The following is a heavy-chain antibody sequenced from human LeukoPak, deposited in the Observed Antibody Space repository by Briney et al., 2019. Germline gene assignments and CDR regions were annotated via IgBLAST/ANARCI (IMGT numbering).Heavy chain of an antibody. CDR3: ARIGRIVARDY. D-gene: IGHD6-6*01. V-gene: IGHV4-34*01. CDR1: GGSFSGYY. Sequence: SETLSLTCAVYGGSFSGYYWSWIRQPPGKGLEWIGEINHSGSTNYNPSLKSRVTISVDTSKNQFSLKLSSVTAADTAVYYCARIGRIVARDYWGQGTLVTVSS. J-gene: IGHJ4*02. CDR2: INHSGST.